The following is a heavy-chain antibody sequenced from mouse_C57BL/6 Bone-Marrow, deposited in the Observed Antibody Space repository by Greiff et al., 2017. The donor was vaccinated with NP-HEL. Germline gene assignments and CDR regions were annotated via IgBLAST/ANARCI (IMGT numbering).Heavy chain of an antibody. D-gene: IGHD1-1*01. CDR1: GYTFTSYW. Sequence: QVQLQQPGAELVMPGASVKLSCKASGYTFTSYWMHWVKQRPGQGLEWIGEIDPSDSYTNYNQKFKGKSTLTVDKSSSTAYMQLSSLTSEDSAVYYCARRALITTVRGFDYWGQGTTLTVSS. V-gene: IGHV1-69*01. J-gene: IGHJ2*01. CDR2: IDPSDSYT. CDR3: ARRALITTVRGFDY.